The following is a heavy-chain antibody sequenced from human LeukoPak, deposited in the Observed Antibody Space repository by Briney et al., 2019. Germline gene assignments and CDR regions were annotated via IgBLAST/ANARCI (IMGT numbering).Heavy chain of an antibody. V-gene: IGHV3-30*18. D-gene: IGHD6-13*01. CDR2: ISYDGSNK. CDR3: AKDTSHSSSWYENWFDP. CDR1: GFTFRSYG. Sequence: GGSLRLSCAASGFTFRSYGMHWVRQAPGKGLEWVAVISYDGSNKYYADSVKGRFTISRDNSKNTVYLQMNSLRTEDTAVYYCAKDTSHSSSWYENWFDPWGQGTLVTVSS. J-gene: IGHJ5*02.